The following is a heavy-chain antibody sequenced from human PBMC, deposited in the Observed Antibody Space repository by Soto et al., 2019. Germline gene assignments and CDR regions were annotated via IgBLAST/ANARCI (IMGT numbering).Heavy chain of an antibody. V-gene: IGHV1-18*01. CDR1: GSTFTHYG. CDR3: ARDTLDSSGCIGC. J-gene: IGHJ4*02. Sequence: QVQLVQSGAEVKEPGASVKVSCKTSGSTFTHYGISWVRQSPGYGLAWMGWISAGDGKTNYAQKFQDSVTMTTDTAKSTANMELRRLRSCDTAVYYCARDTLDSSGCIGCWGQGTLVTVSS. D-gene: IGHD6-19*01. CDR2: ISAGDGKT.